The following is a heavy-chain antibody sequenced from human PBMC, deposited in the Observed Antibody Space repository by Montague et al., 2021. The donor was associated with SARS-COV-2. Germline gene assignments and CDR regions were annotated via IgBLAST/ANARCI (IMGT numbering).Heavy chain of an antibody. Sequence: SLRLSCAASGFTFSSYSMNWVRQAPGKGLEWVSSISSSSTYIYYADSVKGRFTISRDNAKNSLYLQMNSLRAEDTAVYYCARSGLDRITISIWGQGTMVTVSS. J-gene: IGHJ3*02. CDR2: ISSSSTYI. V-gene: IGHV3-21*01. CDR1: GFTFSSYS. CDR3: ARSGLDRITISI. D-gene: IGHD3-9*01.